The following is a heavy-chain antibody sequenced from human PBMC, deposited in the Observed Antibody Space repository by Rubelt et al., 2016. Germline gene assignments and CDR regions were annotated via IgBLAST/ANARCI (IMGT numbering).Heavy chain of an antibody. CDR3: ARDVIVVVPAAPDAYAI. CDR1: RYTFTSYY. D-gene: IGHD2-2*01. Sequence: QVQLLQPGAEVKKPASSVKVSCQASRYTFTSYYMHWVRQAPGQGLEWMGIINPSGGSTSYAQKFQGRVTMTSDTSNGTVYLELSSLRSEDTAVYYCARDVIVVVPAAPDAYAIWGQGTMVTVSS. CDR2: INPSGGST. V-gene: IGHV1-46*01. J-gene: IGHJ3*02.